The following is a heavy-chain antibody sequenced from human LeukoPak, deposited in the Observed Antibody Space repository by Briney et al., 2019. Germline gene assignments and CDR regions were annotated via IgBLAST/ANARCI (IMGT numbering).Heavy chain of an antibody. Sequence: GGSLRLSCAASGFTFSSYSMNWVHQAPGKGLEWVSSISSSSSYIYYADSVKGRFTISRDNAKNSLYLQMNSLRAEDTAVYYCARDKGSGSSWLRYWGQGTLVTVSS. CDR3: ARDKGSGSSWLRY. J-gene: IGHJ4*02. D-gene: IGHD6-13*01. CDR1: GFTFSSYS. CDR2: ISSSSSYI. V-gene: IGHV3-21*01.